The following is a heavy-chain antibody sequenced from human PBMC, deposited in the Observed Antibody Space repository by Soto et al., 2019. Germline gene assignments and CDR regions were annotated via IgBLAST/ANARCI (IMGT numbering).Heavy chain of an antibody. D-gene: IGHD5-12*01. V-gene: IGHV4-31*03. CDR2: IYYSGTT. CDR1: DGSVHRSGSS. CDR3: AIRLGHSGSHYFDY. Sequence: SLSFPCTDSDGSVHRSGSSWSWIRQHPGKGLEWIGYIYYSGTTYHNPSLKSRGTISIDTSKNRFSLKLRSVTAADTAVYYCAIRLGHSGSHYFDYWGQGTLVTVSS. J-gene: IGHJ4*02.